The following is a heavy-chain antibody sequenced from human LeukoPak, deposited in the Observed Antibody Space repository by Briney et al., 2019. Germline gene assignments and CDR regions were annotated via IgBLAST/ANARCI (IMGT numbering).Heavy chain of an antibody. CDR2: ISSSSSYI. CDR3: ARDGGGYDSSGYLFGY. CDR1: GFTFSSYS. Sequence: GGSLRLSCAASGFTFSSYSMNWVRQAPGKGLEWVSSISSSSSYIYYADSVKGRFTISRDNAKNSLYLQMNSLRAEDTAVYYCARDGGGYDSSGYLFGYWGQGTLVTVSS. D-gene: IGHD3-22*01. J-gene: IGHJ4*02. V-gene: IGHV3-21*01.